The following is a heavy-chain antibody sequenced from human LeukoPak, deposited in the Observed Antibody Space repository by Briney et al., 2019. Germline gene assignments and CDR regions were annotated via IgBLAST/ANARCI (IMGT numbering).Heavy chain of an antibody. D-gene: IGHD3-10*01. Sequence: GGSLRLSCAASGFTFSSYWMSWVRQAPGKGLEWVANIKQDGSEKYYVDSVKGRFTISRDNAKNSLYLQMNSLRAEDTAVYYCAIRITMVRGANDYWGQGTLVTVSS. CDR3: AIRITMVRGANDY. CDR2: IKQDGSEK. V-gene: IGHV3-7*01. J-gene: IGHJ4*02. CDR1: GFTFSSYW.